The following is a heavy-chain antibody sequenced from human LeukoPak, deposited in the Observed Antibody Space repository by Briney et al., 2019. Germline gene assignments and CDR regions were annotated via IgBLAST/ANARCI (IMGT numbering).Heavy chain of an antibody. D-gene: IGHD1-26*01. V-gene: IGHV3-15*01. CDR2: IKSKTDGGTT. Sequence: GSLRLSCAASGFTFSNAWMSWVRQAPGKGLEWVGRIKSKTDGGTTDYAAPVKGRFTISRDDSKNTLYLQMNSLKTEDTAVYYCARNLNSGSYYYFDYWGQGTLVTVSS. J-gene: IGHJ4*02. CDR3: ARNLNSGSYYYFDY. CDR1: GFTFSNAW.